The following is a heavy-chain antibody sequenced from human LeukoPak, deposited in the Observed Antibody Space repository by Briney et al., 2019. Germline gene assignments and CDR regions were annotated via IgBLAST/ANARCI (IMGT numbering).Heavy chain of an antibody. CDR3: ARVPYCSGGSCNYYYYYGMDV. CDR1: GGSISSSNW. D-gene: IGHD2-15*01. V-gene: IGHV4-4*02. J-gene: IGHJ6*02. Sequence: SGTLSLTCAVSGGSISSSNWWSWVRQPPGKGLEWIGEIYHSGSTNYNPSLKSRVTISVDKSKNQFSLKLSSVTAADTAVYYCARVPYCSGGSCNYYYYYGMDVWGQGTTVTVSS. CDR2: IYHSGST.